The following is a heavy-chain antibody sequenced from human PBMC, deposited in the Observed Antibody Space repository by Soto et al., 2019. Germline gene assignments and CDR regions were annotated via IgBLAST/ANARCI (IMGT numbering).Heavy chain of an antibody. V-gene: IGHV1-69*12. J-gene: IGHJ4*02. Sequence: QVQLVQSGAEVKKPGSSVKVSCKASGGTFNSYAISWVRQAPGQGLEWMGGIIPIFGTANYAQKFQGRVTITADESTSTAYMARSSMRSEDTAVYYCARDGGVDDYSPFDYWGQGTLVTVSS. CDR3: ARDGGVDDYSPFDY. D-gene: IGHD4-4*01. CDR1: GGTFNSYA. CDR2: IIPIFGTA.